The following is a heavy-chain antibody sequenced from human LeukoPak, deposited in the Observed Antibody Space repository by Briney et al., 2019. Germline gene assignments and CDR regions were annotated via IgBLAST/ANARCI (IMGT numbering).Heavy chain of an antibody. Sequence: GGSLRLSCAASGFTFSSFGMRWVRQAPGKGLEWVSAISGSGGTTYYADSVKGRFTISRDNAKNSLYLQMNSLRVEDTAVYYCARAGRKSRGVDIVRKKETGYYYYLDVWGKGTTVTVSS. J-gene: IGHJ6*03. V-gene: IGHV3-23*01. D-gene: IGHD2-15*01. CDR3: ARAGRKSRGVDIVRKKETGYYYYLDV. CDR1: GFTFSSFG. CDR2: ISGSGGTT.